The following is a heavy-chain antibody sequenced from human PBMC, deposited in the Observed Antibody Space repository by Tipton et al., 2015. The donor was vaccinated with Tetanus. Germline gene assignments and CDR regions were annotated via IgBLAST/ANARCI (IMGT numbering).Heavy chain of an antibody. J-gene: IGHJ4*02. V-gene: IGHV4-59*02. CDR3: ARANYEFPKKGPFDS. Sequence: TLSLTCTVSGDSVSGYYWSWIRQPPGKGLEWVGYVYYTGDTNYNPSLKSRVTISMDRSENQISLKMTSVTAADTAVYYCARANYEFPKKGPFDSWGQGTLVIVSS. CDR2: VYYTGDT. D-gene: IGHD3-3*01. CDR1: GDSVSGYY.